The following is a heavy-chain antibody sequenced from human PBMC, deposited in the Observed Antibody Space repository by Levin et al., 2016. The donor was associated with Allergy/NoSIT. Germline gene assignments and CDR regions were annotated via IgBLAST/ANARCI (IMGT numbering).Heavy chain of an antibody. Sequence: SETLSLTCTVSGGSISSLTYYYYWIRQSPGKGLEWMGTLNNSGRNYYNPSLKSRVTISVDTSKNQFSLKLSPVTAADTAVYYCASRGVTAGSGMAVWGQGTTVTVSS. CDR1: GGSISSLTYY. D-gene: IGHD2-21*02. V-gene: IGHV4-39*01. CDR3: ASRGVTAGSGMAV. J-gene: IGHJ6*02. CDR2: LNNSGRN.